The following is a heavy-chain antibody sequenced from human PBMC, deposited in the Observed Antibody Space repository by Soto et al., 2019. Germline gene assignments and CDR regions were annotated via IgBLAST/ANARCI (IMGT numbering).Heavy chain of an antibody. CDR1: GGTFSSYA. CDR3: AGEYGSGSPHYYYYGMDV. Sequence: ASVKVSCKASGGTFSSYAISWVRQAPGQGLEWMGGIIPIFGTANYAQKFQGRVTITADESTSTAYMELSSLRSEDTAVYYCAGEYGSGSPHYYYYGMDVWGQGTTVTVSS. D-gene: IGHD3-10*01. J-gene: IGHJ6*02. CDR2: IIPIFGTA. V-gene: IGHV1-69*13.